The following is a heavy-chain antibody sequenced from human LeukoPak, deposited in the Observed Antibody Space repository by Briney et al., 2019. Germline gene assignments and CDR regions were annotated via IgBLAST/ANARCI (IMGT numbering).Heavy chain of an antibody. V-gene: IGHV3-7*05. D-gene: IGHD6-13*01. J-gene: IGHJ4*02. CDR1: TFTLNNYW. CDR3: ASRAGYTGIWSAFDY. CDR2: IKQDGSEK. Sequence: PGGSLRLSCTAATFTLNNYWMSWVRQAPGKGLEWVANIKQDGSEKYYVDSVKGRFTISRDNAKNSLYLQMNSLRAEDTAVYYCASRAGYTGIWSAFDYWGQGTLVTVSS.